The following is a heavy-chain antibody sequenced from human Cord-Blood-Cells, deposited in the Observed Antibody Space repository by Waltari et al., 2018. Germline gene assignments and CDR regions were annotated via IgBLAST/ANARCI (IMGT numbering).Heavy chain of an antibody. Sequence: EVQLVESGGGLVQPGGSLRLSCAASGFTFSSYEMNWVGQAPGKGLEWVSYISSSGSTIYYADAVKGRFTISGDNAKNSLYLQMNSLRAEDTAVYYCARGSHTGGFDYWGQGTLVTVSS. CDR1: GFTFSSYE. V-gene: IGHV3-48*03. CDR3: ARGSHTGGFDY. D-gene: IGHD5-18*01. CDR2: ISSSGSTI. J-gene: IGHJ4*02.